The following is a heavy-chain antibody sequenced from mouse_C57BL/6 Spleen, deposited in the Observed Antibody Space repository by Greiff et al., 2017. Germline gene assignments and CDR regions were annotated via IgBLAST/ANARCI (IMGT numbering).Heavy chain of an antibody. V-gene: IGHV1-50*01. CDR3: ARTYDSNYVLWYFDV. CDR1: GYTFTSYW. Sequence: QVQLQQPGAELVKPGASVKLSCKASGYTFTSYWMQWVKQRPGQGLEWIGEIDPSDSYTNYNQKVKGKATLTVDPSSSTAYMQLSSLTSEDSAVYYCARTYDSNYVLWYFDVWGTGTTVTVSS. D-gene: IGHD2-5*01. J-gene: IGHJ1*03. CDR2: IDPSDSYT.